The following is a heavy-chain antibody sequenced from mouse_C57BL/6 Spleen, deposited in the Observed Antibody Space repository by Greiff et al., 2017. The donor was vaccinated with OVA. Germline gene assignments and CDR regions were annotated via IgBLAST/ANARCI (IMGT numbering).Heavy chain of an antibody. D-gene: IGHD4-1*01. CDR2: IHPNSGST. J-gene: IGHJ2*01. Sequence: VQLQQPGAELVKPGASVKLSCKASGYTFTSYWMHWVKQRPGQGLEWIGMIHPNSGSTKYNEKFKSKATLTVDKSSSTAYMQLSSLTSEDSAVYYCATNWEGSFDYWGQGTTLTVSS. CDR3: ATNWEGSFDY. V-gene: IGHV1-64*01. CDR1: GYTFTSYW.